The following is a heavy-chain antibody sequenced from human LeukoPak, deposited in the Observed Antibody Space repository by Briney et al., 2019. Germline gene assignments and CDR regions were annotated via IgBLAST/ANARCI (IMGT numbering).Heavy chain of an antibody. CDR1: GYTFTSYD. Sequence: ASVKVSCKASGYTFTSYDINWVRQATGQGLEWMGWMNPNSGNTGYAQKFQGRVTMTRNTSISTAYMELSSLRSEDTAVYYCATYYGDYGAFDIWGQGTMVTVSS. D-gene: IGHD4-17*01. CDR2: MNPNSGNT. J-gene: IGHJ3*02. V-gene: IGHV1-8*01. CDR3: ATYYGDYGAFDI.